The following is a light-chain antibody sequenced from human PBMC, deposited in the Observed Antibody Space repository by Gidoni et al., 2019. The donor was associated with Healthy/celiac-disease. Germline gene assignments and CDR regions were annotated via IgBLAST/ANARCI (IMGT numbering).Light chain of an antibody. CDR2: AAS. CDR1: QGISNY. V-gene: IGKV1-27*01. J-gene: IGKJ1*01. Sequence: DFQMPQSPSSLSASVGARVTITCRANQGISNYLAWYQQKPGKVPKLLIYAASTLQSGVPSRFSGSGSGTDFTLTISSLQPEDVATYYCQKYNSAPWTFGQGTKVEIK. CDR3: QKYNSAPWT.